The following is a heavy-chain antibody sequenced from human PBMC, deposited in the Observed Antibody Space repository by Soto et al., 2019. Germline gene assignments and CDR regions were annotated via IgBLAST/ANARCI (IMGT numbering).Heavy chain of an antibody. CDR2: ISGRGGST. CDR3: AKSELQQLATDPV. V-gene: IGHV3-23*01. CDR1: GFTFSSYA. J-gene: IGHJ4*02. Sequence: GGSLRLSCAASGFTFSSYAMSWVRQAPGKGLEWVSAISGRGGSTYYADSVKGRFTISRDNSKNTLYLQMNSLRAEDTAVYYCAKSELQQLATDPVWGQGTLVTVSS. D-gene: IGHD6-13*01.